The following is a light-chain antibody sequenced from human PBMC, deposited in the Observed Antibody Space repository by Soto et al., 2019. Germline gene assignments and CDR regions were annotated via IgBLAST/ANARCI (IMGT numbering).Light chain of an antibody. CDR3: QQYGSSPHT. J-gene: IGKJ2*01. Sequence: EIVLTQSPGTLSFSPGERATLSCRASQTVSINYLAWYQQKPGQAPRLLIYGASGRATGIPDRFSGSGSGTDFTLTISRLEPEDFAVYYCQQYGSSPHTFGQGTKLEI. CDR2: GAS. CDR1: QTVSINY. V-gene: IGKV3-20*01.